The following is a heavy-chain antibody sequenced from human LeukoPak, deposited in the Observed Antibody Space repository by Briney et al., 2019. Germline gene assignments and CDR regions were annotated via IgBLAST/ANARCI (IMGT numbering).Heavy chain of an antibody. D-gene: IGHD4-23*01. Sequence: PSETLSLTCTVSGGSISGYYWSWIRQPPGKGLEWIAYIYYSGSTNYNPSLESRVTISVDTSKNQFSLRLSSVTAADTAVYYCAREGAGGPDPWGQGTLVTVSS. V-gene: IGHV4-59*01. CDR2: IYYSGST. J-gene: IGHJ5*02. CDR1: GGSISGYY. CDR3: AREGAGGPDP.